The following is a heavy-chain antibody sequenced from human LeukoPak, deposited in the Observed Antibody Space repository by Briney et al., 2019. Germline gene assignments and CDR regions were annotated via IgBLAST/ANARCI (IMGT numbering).Heavy chain of an antibody. J-gene: IGHJ5*02. Sequence: SETLSLTCTVSGGSISSGGYYWSWIRQHPGKGLEWIGYIYYSGSTNYNPSLKSRVTISVDTSKNQFSLKLSSVTAADTAVYYCARAQYQLPVVVNNWFDPWGQGTLVTVSS. CDR1: GGSISSGGYY. D-gene: IGHD2-2*01. V-gene: IGHV4-61*08. CDR2: IYYSGST. CDR3: ARAQYQLPVVVNNWFDP.